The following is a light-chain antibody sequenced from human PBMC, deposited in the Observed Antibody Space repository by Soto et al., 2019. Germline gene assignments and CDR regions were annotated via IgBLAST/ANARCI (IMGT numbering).Light chain of an antibody. CDR1: QSVSRK. J-gene: IGKJ2*01. Sequence: EIAMTQSPATLSVSPGERATLSCRASQSVSRKLACYQQKPVQAPRLLVYGASTRATGIPARFSGSGSGTEFTLTISSLQSEDFAVYYCQQYNNWPPYTFGQGTKVVIK. V-gene: IGKV3-15*01. CDR3: QQYNNWPPYT. CDR2: GAS.